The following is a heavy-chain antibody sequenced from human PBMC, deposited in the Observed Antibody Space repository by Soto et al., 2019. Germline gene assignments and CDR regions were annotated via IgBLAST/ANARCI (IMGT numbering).Heavy chain of an antibody. V-gene: IGHV1-8*02. CDR3: ARRSIESPPRTMGFDP. CDR2: TNPNTGNT. Sequence: ASVKVSCKASGYTFTNYDINWVRQASGQGLEWMGWTNPNTGNTGFAQKFQGRVTMTTNTSVTTVYMELSSLTSEDTAVYYCARRSIESPPRTMGFDPWGQRTLVTVSS. CDR1: GYTFTNYD. D-gene: IGHD3-10*01. J-gene: IGHJ5*02.